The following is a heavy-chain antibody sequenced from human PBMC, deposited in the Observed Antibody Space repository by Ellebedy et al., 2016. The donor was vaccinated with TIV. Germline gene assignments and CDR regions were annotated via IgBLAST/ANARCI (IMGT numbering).Heavy chain of an antibody. Sequence: GGSLRLSCAASGFTFSNYAMSWVRQAPGKGLEWVSAIRDGGTDTYSADSVKGRFTISRDNSKNTLYLQMNSLRAEDTAVYYCAKHHWNFIRAAFDIWGQGTMVTVSS. CDR1: GFTFSNYA. V-gene: IGHV3-23*01. CDR3: AKHHWNFIRAAFDI. CDR2: IRDGGTDT. J-gene: IGHJ3*02. D-gene: IGHD1-7*01.